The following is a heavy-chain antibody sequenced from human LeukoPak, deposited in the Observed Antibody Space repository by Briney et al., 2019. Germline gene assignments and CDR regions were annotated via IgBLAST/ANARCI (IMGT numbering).Heavy chain of an antibody. CDR2: IKSKTGGGTT. CDR1: GFTFSNAW. J-gene: IGHJ4*02. D-gene: IGHD3-10*01. CDR3: TTDLGYGSGIPSLVY. V-gene: IGHV3-15*01. Sequence: GGSLRLSCAASGFTFSNAWMSWVRQAPRKGLEWVGRIKSKTGGGTTDYAAPVKGRFTISRDDSKNTLYLQMNSLKTEDTAVYYCTTDLGYGSGIPSLVYWGQGTLVTVSS.